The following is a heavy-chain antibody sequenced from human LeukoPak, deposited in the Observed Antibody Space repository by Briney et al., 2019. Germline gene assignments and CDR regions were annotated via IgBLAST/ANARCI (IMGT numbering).Heavy chain of an antibody. CDR2: IYYSGST. Sequence: SETLSFTCTVSGGSVSSYYWSWIRQPPGKGLEWIGYIYYSGSTNYNPSLKSRVTISVDTSKNQFSLKLSSVTAADTAVYYCARVHYDSSGYYGPAFDIWGQGTMVTVSS. CDR1: GGSVSSYY. D-gene: IGHD3-22*01. V-gene: IGHV4-59*02. J-gene: IGHJ3*02. CDR3: ARVHYDSSGYYGPAFDI.